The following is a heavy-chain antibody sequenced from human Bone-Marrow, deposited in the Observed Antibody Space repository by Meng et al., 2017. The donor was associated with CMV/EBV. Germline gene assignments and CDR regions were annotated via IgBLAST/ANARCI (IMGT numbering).Heavy chain of an antibody. CDR1: GYTFTSYY. D-gene: IGHD3-10*01. CDR3: ASGGWSMVRGVISQIYYYYGMDV. V-gene: IGHV1-2*02. Sequence: ASLKVSCKASGYTFTSYYMHWVRQAPGQGLEWMGWINPNSGGTNYAQKFQGRVTMTRDTSISTAYMELSRLRSDDTAVYYCASGGWSMVRGVISQIYYYYGMDVWGQGTTVTVSS. CDR2: INPNSGGT. J-gene: IGHJ6*02.